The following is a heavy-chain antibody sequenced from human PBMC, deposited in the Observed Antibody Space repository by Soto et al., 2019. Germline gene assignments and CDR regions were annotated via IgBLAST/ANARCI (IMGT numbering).Heavy chain of an antibody. CDR3: ARGVAFLDY. J-gene: IGHJ4*02. CDR2: IHAGDGNT. D-gene: IGHD2-15*01. CDR1: GYTFSSYA. V-gene: IGHV1-3*01. Sequence: ASVKVSCKASGYTFSSYAIHWVRQAPGQGLEWKGWIHAGDGNTKYSQSFQGRVTISRDTSATTAYMELNSLRSEDTAVYYCARGVAFLDYWGQGTLVTVSS.